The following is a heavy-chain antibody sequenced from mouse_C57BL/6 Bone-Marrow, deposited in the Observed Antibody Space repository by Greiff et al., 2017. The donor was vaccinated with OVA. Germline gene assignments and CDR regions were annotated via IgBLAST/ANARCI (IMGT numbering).Heavy chain of an antibody. J-gene: IGHJ4*01. V-gene: IGHV1-64*01. CDR3: VDDYDGPYAMDY. Sequence: VQLQQPGAELVKPGASVKLSCKASGYTFTSYWMHWVKQRPGQGLAWIGMIHPNSGSTNYNEKFKSKATLTVDKSSSTAYMQLSSLTSEDSAVYYCVDDYDGPYAMDYWGQGTSVTVSS. CDR2: IHPNSGST. D-gene: IGHD2-4*01. CDR1: GYTFTSYW.